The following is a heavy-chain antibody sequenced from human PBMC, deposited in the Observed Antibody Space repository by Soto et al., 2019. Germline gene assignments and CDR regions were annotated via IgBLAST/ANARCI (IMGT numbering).Heavy chain of an antibody. Sequence: SETLSLTCAVYGGSFSGYYWSWIRQPPGKGLEWIGEINHSGSTNYNPSLKSRVTISVDTSKNQFSLKLSSVTAADTAVYYCARNIVVVNRGGSDYWGQGTLVTVSS. CDR3: ARNIVVVNRGGSDY. J-gene: IGHJ4*02. CDR1: GGSFSGYY. D-gene: IGHD3-22*01. V-gene: IGHV4-34*01. CDR2: INHSGST.